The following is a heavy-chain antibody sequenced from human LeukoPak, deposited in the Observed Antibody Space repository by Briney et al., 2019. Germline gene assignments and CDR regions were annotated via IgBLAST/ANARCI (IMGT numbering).Heavy chain of an antibody. V-gene: IGHV3-21*01. CDR1: EFSVGSNY. D-gene: IGHD6-13*01. CDR2: ISSSSSYI. Sequence: GGSLRLSCAASEFSVGSNYMTWVRQAPGKGLEWVSSISSSSSYIYYADSVKGRFTISRDNAKNSLYLQMNSLRAEDTAVYYCARAGSSSSFDYWGQGTLVTVSS. J-gene: IGHJ4*02. CDR3: ARAGSSSSFDY.